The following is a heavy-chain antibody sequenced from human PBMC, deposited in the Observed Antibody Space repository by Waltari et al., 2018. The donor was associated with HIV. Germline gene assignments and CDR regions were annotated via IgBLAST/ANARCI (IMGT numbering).Heavy chain of an antibody. D-gene: IGHD3-22*01. J-gene: IGHJ4*02. CDR2: VWYDGSNK. CDR3: ARLGGDTSGNWGYFDY. Sequence: QVQLVESGGGVVQPGRSLRLSCAASGFTFSNYGMYWVRQAPGKVLEGVSIVWYDGSNKDYADSVKGRFIISRDKSQNTLYLQMNSLRAEDSAVYYCARLGGDTSGNWGYFDYWGQGTLVTVSS. V-gene: IGHV3-33*01. CDR1: GFTFSNYG.